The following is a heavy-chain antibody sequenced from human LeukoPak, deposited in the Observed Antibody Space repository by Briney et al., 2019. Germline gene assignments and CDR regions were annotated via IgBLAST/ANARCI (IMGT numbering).Heavy chain of an antibody. CDR1: GFTFDDYA. J-gene: IGHJ4*02. V-gene: IGHV3-9*01. D-gene: IGHD6-19*01. CDR3: AKDTAVAGTRRFDY. CDR2: ISWNSGSI. Sequence: GGSLRLSCAASGFTFDDYAMHWVRQAPGKGLEWVSGISWNSGSIGYADSVKGRFTISRDNAKNSLYLQMNSLRAEDTALYYCAKDTAVAGTRRFDYWGQGTLVTVSS.